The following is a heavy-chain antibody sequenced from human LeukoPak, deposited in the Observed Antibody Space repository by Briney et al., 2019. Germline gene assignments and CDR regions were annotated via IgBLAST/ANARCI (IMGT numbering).Heavy chain of an antibody. D-gene: IGHD5-18*01. J-gene: IGHJ4*01. CDR2: IIPIFGTA. CDR3: ARTERGGYGYGPDN. CDR1: GGTFSSYA. Sequence: SVMVSCKASGGTFSSYAISWVRQAPGQGLEWMGGIIPIFGTANYAQKFQGRVTITTDESTSTAYMELSSLKSEDTAVYYCARTERGGYGYGPDNSGHRTLVTVSS. V-gene: IGHV1-69*05.